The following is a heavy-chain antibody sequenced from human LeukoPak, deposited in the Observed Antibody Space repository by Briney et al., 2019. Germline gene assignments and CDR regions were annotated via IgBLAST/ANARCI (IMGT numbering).Heavy chain of an antibody. Sequence: SGGSLRLSCAASGFTFSSYAMSWVRQAPGKGLEWVSAISGSGGSTYYADSVKGRFTISRDNSKNTLYLQMNSLRVDDTAVYYCAKLRSGDPVAATNYWGQGTLVTVSS. CDR2: ISGSGGST. D-gene: IGHD2-15*01. V-gene: IGHV3-23*01. CDR1: GFTFSSYA. J-gene: IGHJ4*02. CDR3: AKLRSGDPVAATNY.